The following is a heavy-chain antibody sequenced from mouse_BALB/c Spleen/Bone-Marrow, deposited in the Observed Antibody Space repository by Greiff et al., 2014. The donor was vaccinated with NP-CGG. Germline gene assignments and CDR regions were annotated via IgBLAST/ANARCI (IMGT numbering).Heavy chain of an antibody. D-gene: IGHD1-2*01. CDR2: INPYNDGT. Sequence: VQLQQSGPELVKPGASVKMSCKASGYTFTSYIIHWVKQKPGQGLEWIGYINPYNDGTKCSENFKGKATLTSDKSSSTAYMEFNSLTPEDSAVYYCASTTPKARYYTMDYWGQGTSVTVSS. CDR1: GYTFTSYI. J-gene: IGHJ4*01. V-gene: IGHV1-14*01. CDR3: ASTTPKARYYTMDY.